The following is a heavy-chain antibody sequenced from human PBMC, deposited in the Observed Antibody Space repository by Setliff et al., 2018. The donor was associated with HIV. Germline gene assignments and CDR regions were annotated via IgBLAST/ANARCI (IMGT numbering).Heavy chain of an antibody. D-gene: IGHD1-26*01. J-gene: IGHJ3*02. Sequence: RASVKVSCKASGDTFNSHAISWVRQAPGQGLEWMGSINPSGGSTSYAQKFQGRVTMTRDTSTSTAYMELRSLRSDDTAVYYCARDQGPWGVIIVGAIGAFDIWGQGTMVTVSS. CDR2: INPSGGST. CDR1: GDTFNSHA. CDR3: ARDQGPWGVIIVGAIGAFDI. V-gene: IGHV1-46*02.